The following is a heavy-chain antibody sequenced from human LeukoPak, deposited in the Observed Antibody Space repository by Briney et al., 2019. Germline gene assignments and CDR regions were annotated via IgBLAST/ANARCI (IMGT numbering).Heavy chain of an antibody. V-gene: IGHV1-69*05. Sequence: SVKVSCKASGGTFNIYAISWVRQAPGQGLEWMGRFIPIFGTANYAQKFQGRVSITTDESTSTAYMQLSSLRSEDTAMYYCARDLGITGTYDNHCFDYWGQGILVTVSS. CDR2: FIPIFGTA. J-gene: IGHJ4*02. D-gene: IGHD1-7*01. CDR3: ARDLGITGTYDNHCFDY. CDR1: GGTFNIYA.